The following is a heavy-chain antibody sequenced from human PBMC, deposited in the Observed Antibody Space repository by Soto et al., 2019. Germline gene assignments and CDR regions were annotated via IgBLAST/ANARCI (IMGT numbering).Heavy chain of an antibody. CDR3: AKDLPIAARNYYYYGMDV. J-gene: IGHJ6*02. V-gene: IGHV3-30*18. D-gene: IGHD6-6*01. Sequence: GGSLRLSCAASGFTFSSYGMHWVRQAPGKGLEWVAVISYDGSNKYYADSVKGRFTISRDNSKNTLYLQMNSLRAEDTAVYYCAKDLPIAARNYYYYGMDVWGQGTTVTVSS. CDR1: GFTFSSYG. CDR2: ISYDGSNK.